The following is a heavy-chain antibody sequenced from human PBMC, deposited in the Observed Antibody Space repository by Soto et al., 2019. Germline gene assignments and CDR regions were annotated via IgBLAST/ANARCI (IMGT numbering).Heavy chain of an antibody. CDR3: ARDRGSSWSPYYYYGMDV. CDR2: INAGNGNT. D-gene: IGHD6-13*01. V-gene: IGHV1-3*01. Sequence: GASVKVSCKASGYTFTSYAMHWVRQAPGQRLEWMGWINAGNGNTKYSQKFQGRVTITRDTSASTAYMELSSLRSEDTAVYYCARDRGSSWSPYYYYGMDVWGQGTTVTVSS. CDR1: GYTFTSYA. J-gene: IGHJ6*02.